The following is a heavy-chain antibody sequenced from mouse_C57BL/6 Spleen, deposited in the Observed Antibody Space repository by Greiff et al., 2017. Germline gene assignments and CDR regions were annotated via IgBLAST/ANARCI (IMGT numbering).Heavy chain of an antibody. J-gene: IGHJ3*01. V-gene: IGHV2-2*01. CDR3: AREGVRYSVAY. D-gene: IGHD2-14*01. CDR2: IWSGGST. CDR1: GFSLTSYG. Sequence: QVQLQQSGPGLVQPSQSLSITCTVSGFSLTSYGVHWVRQSPGKGLEWLGVIWSGGSTDYNAAFISRLSISKDNSKSQVFFKMNSLQADDTAIYYCAREGVRYSVAYWGQGTLVTVSA.